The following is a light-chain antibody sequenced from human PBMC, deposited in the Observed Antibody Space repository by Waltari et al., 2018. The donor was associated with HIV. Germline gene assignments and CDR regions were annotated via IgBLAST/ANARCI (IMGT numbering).Light chain of an antibody. Sequence: DIVMTQSPDSLAVSLGERTTIKCESSQSVLYSSNNKNYLAWFQQIPGQPPKLLIYWASTRGSGVVDRFSGSGYGTDFTLTISSLQAEDVAVYYCQQYYSTPYTFGQGTKLEIK. CDR3: QQYYSTPYT. CDR1: QSVLYSSNNKNY. CDR2: WAS. J-gene: IGKJ2*01. V-gene: IGKV4-1*01.